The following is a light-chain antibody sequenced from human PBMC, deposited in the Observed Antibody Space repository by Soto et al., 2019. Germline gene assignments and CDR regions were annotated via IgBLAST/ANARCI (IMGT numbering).Light chain of an antibody. Sequence: DILMTQSPSSLSASVGDRVTITCRASQGISNYLAWYQQIPGKVPKLLISAASTLQSGVPSRFSGSGSGTAFPLTISILQPEDVATYSCQNNTNVPAFGGGTKVEIK. CDR3: QNNTNVPA. CDR1: QGISNY. J-gene: IGKJ4*01. V-gene: IGKV1-27*01. CDR2: AAS.